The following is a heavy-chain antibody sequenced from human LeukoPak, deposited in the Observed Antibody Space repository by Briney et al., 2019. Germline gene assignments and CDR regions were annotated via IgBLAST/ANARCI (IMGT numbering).Heavy chain of an antibody. D-gene: IGHD5/OR15-5a*01. CDR3: AREPTVSNGMDV. J-gene: IGHJ6*02. V-gene: IGHV4-4*02. CDR1: GGSVSSSNW. CDR2: IYHSGST. Sequence: PSETLSLTCAVSGGSVSSSNWWSWVRPPPGKGLEWIGEIYHSGSTNYNSSLKSRVTISVDKSKNQFSLKLSSVTAADTAVYYCAREPTVSNGMDVWGQGTTVTVSS.